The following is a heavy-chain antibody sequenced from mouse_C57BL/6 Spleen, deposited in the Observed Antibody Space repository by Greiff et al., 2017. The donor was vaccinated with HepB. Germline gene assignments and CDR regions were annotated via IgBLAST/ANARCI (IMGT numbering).Heavy chain of an antibody. CDR1: GYTFTSYG. D-gene: IGHD1-1*01. CDR2: IYPRSGNT. V-gene: IGHV1-81*01. J-gene: IGHJ4*01. Sequence: QVQLKQSGAELARPGASVKLSCKASGYTFTSYGISWVKQRTGQGLEWIGEIYPRSGNTYYNEKFKGKATLTADKSSSTAYMELRSLTSEDSAVYFCARDYGSSPYAMDYGGQGTSVSLL. CDR3: ARDYGSSPYAMDY.